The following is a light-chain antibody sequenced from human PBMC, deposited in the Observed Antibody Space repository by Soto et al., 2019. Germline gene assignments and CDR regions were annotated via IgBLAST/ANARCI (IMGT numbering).Light chain of an antibody. CDR3: QQYTDRPPWT. CDR1: QGVSSR. V-gene: IGKV3-15*01. J-gene: IGKJ1*01. CDR2: DVS. Sequence: EIVMTQSPATLAVSPGERATLSCRASQGVSSRLAWYQQKPGQAPRLLIYDVSTRASDTPARFSGSGSGTEFTLTISSLQSEDFAIYYCQQYTDRPPWTFGQGTKVEIK.